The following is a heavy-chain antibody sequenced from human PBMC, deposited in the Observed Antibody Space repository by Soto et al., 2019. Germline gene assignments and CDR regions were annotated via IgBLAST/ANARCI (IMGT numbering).Heavy chain of an antibody. V-gene: IGHV3-23*01. CDR2: ISGSAATT. CDR1: GFTFGTYT. Sequence: EVHLLESGGGLVQPGESLRLSCAASGFTFGTYTMSWVRQAPVKGLEWAASISGSAATTFYADSVKGRFTISRDNSKNTLYLEMNSLRVDDTAVYYCAKVNAVAGSAFDSWGQGTLVTVST. D-gene: IGHD6-19*01. CDR3: AKVNAVAGSAFDS. J-gene: IGHJ5*01.